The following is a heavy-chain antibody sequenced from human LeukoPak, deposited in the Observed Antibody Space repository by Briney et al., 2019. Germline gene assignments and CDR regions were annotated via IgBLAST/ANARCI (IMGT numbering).Heavy chain of an antibody. Sequence: SETLSLTCTVSGGSISSSSYYWGWIRQPPGKGLEWIGSIYYSGSTYYNPSLKSRVTISVDTSKNQFSLKLSSVTAADTAVYYCASINKIVGATRRFDPWGQGTLVTVSS. CDR3: ASINKIVGATRRFDP. CDR2: IYYSGST. CDR1: GGSISSSSYY. V-gene: IGHV4-39*01. J-gene: IGHJ5*02. D-gene: IGHD1-26*01.